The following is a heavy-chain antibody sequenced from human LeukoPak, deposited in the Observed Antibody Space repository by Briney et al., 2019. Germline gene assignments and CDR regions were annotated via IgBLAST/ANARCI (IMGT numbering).Heavy chain of an antibody. CDR3: ARDAKRNLDY. D-gene: IGHD4/OR15-4a*01. V-gene: IGHV3-23*01. CDR2: ISGNGDNT. CDR1: GFTFSSYA. Sequence: GGSLRLSCAASGFTFSSYAMSWVRQAPGKGLEWVSAISGNGDNTYYADSVKGRFTISRDNSKNTLYLQMNSLRAEDTAVYYCARDAKRNLDYWGQGTLVTVSS. J-gene: IGHJ4*02.